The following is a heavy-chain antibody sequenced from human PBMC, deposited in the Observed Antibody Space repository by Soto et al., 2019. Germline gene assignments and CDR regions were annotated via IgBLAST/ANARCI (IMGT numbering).Heavy chain of an antibody. D-gene: IGHD3-22*01. CDR1: GFTCRSYA. V-gene: IGHV3-23*01. CDR2: ISGSGIST. J-gene: IGHJ5*02. CDR3: ARESGEPSSGYDL. Sequence: PGRSLRLGCAASGFTCRSYAMSWVRQAPGKGLEWVSGISGSGISTHYADSVKGRFTISRENAKNSLYLQMNSLRAVDTAVYYCARESGEPSSGYDLWGQGT.